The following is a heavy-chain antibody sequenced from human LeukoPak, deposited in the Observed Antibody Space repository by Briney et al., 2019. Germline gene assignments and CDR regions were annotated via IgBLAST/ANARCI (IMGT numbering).Heavy chain of an antibody. J-gene: IGHJ3*02. V-gene: IGHV4-39*01. CDR3: ARPGSARFDAFDI. CDR1: GGSIGSTRYY. D-gene: IGHD3-10*01. Sequence: PSETLSLTCTVSGGSIGSTRYYWGWIRQPPGKGLEWIGSISYSGSTHYNPSLQSRFTISVDTSKNQFSLKVTSVTASDTAVYYCARPGSARFDAFDIWGQGTLVTVSS. CDR2: ISYSGST.